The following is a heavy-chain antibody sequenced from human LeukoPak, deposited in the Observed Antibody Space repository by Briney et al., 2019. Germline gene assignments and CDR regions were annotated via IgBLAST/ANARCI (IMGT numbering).Heavy chain of an antibody. D-gene: IGHD2-2*01. CDR1: GGSIRSSSYY. CDR3: AKAFCNSAGCLPSYFAD. Sequence: SETLSLTCTVSGGSIRSSSYYWGWLRQPPWNGLEWVVSMYYSGSTNYNPSLKSRVTISVDTSKNQFSLNLSSVTAADTALYYCAKAFCNSAGCLPSYFADWGQGTLVTVSS. J-gene: IGHJ4*02. CDR2: MYYSGST. V-gene: IGHV4-39*07.